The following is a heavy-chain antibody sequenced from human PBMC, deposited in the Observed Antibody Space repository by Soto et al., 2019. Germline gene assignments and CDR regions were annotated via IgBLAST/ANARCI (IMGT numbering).Heavy chain of an antibody. CDR1: GGSISSYY. D-gene: IGHD6-13*01. V-gene: IGHV4-59*08. J-gene: IGHJ5*02. CDR3: ARAKATLYSSSWYWFDP. CDR2: IYYSGST. Sequence: SETLSLTCTVSGGSISSYYWSWIRQPPGKGLEWIGYIYYSGSTNYNPSLKSRVTISVDTCKNQFSLKLSSVTAADTAVYYCARAKATLYSSSWYWFDPWGQGTLVTV.